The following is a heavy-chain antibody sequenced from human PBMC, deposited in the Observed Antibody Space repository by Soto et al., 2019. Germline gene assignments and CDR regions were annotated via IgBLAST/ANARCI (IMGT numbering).Heavy chain of an antibody. V-gene: IGHV4-31*03. J-gene: IGHJ4*02. CDR2: IYYSGST. CDR3: ARDREGGSSRGRVIDY. CDR1: GGSISSGGYY. Sequence: QVQLQESGPGLVKPSQTLSLTCTVSGGSISSGGYYWSWIRQHPGKGLEWIGYIYYSGSTYYNPSLKRRVTISVDTSKNQFSLKLSSVTAADTAVYYCARDREGGSSRGRVIDYWGQGTLVTVSS. D-gene: IGHD6-13*01.